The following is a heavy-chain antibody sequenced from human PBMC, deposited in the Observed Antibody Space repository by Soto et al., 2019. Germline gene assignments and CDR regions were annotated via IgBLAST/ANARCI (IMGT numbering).Heavy chain of an antibody. CDR1: GFTVSSNY. CDR2: IYSGGSA. V-gene: IGHV3-66*04. CDR3: ARHGYSYGGGYFDY. Sequence: EVQLVESGGGLVQPGGSLRLSCAASGFTVSSNYMSWVRQAPGKGLEWVSVIYSGGSAYYADSVKGRFTISRDNSKNTLYFQMISLRAEDTAVYYCARHGYSYGGGYFDYWGQGTLVTVSS. J-gene: IGHJ4*02. D-gene: IGHD5-18*01.